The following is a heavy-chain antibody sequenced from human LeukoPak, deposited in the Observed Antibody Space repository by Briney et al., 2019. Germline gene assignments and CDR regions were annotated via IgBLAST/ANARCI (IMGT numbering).Heavy chain of an antibody. V-gene: IGHV3-7*01. CDR1: GFTFSSYS. CDR2: IKQDGSEK. Sequence: GGSLRLSCAASGFTFSSYSMSWVRQAPGKGLEWVANIKQDGSEKYCVDSVKGRFTISRDNAKNTLYLQMNSLGAEDTAVYYCARDHSTSWSTLDLWGRGTLVTVSS. CDR3: ARDHSTSWSTLDL. D-gene: IGHD6-13*01. J-gene: IGHJ2*01.